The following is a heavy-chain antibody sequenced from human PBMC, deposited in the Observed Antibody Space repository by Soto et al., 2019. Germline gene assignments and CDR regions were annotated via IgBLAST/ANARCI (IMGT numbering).Heavy chain of an antibody. CDR1: GFTFSSYS. J-gene: IGHJ4*02. CDR2: ISSSSSYI. Sequence: EVQLVESGGGLVKPGGSLRLSCAASGFTFSSYSMNWVRQAPGKGLEWVSSISSSSSYIYYADSVKDRFTISRDNAKNPLYLQMTSLRAEDTAVYYCARDQPGYSYGYGLGYWGQGTLVTVSS. D-gene: IGHD5-18*01. V-gene: IGHV3-21*01. CDR3: ARDQPGYSYGYGLGY.